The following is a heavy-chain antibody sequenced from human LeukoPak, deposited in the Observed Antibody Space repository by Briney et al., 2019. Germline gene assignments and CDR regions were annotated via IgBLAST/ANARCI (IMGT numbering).Heavy chain of an antibody. D-gene: IGHD5-12*01. CDR1: GGSISSGDYY. V-gene: IGHV4-30-4*01. CDR2: IYYSGST. J-gene: IGHJ5*02. CDR3: ARDSQWLRPNT. Sequence: SETLSLTCTVSGGSISSGDYYWSWIRQPPGTGLEWIGYIYYSGSTYYNPSLKSRVTISVDTSKNQFSLKLSSVTAADTAVYYCARDSQWLRPNTWGQGTLVTVSS.